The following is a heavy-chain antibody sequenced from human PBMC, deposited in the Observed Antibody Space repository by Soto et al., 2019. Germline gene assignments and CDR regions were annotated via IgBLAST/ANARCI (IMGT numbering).Heavy chain of an antibody. CDR2: INHSGST. CDR3: ARGECSSNYCFTRWALDI. D-gene: IGHD2-2*01. CDR1: GGSFSGYY. V-gene: IGHV4-34*01. Sequence: QVQLQQWGAGLLKPSETLSLTCAVYGGSFSGYYWTWIRQTPGKGLEWIGEINHSGSTNYKPSLKSLVSITADTSKKQCSLNLTSVTAADTAVYYCARGECSSNYCFTRWALDIWGQGTVVTVSS. J-gene: IGHJ3*02.